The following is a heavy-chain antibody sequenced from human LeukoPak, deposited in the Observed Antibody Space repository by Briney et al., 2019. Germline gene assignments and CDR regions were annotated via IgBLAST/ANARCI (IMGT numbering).Heavy chain of an antibody. CDR1: GGSISSYY. CDR2: IYYSGST. V-gene: IGHV4-59*01. CDR3: ARVFNGGNSNYFDY. D-gene: IGHD4-23*01. Sequence: SETLSLTCTVSGGSISSYYWSWIRQPPGKGLEWIGYIYYSGSTNYNPSLKSRVTISVDTSKNQFSLKLSSVTAADTAVYYCARVFNGGNSNYFDYWGQGTLVTVSS. J-gene: IGHJ4*02.